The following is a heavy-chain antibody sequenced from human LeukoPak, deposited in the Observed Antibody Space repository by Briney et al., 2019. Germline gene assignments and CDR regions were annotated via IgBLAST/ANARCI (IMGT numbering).Heavy chain of an antibody. CDR2: ISGSGGST. V-gene: IGHV3-23*01. CDR3: AKGYYYDSSGYGDPFDY. D-gene: IGHD3-22*01. J-gene: IGHJ4*02. Sequence: GGSLRLSCAASGFTFSSYAMSWVRQAPGKGLEWVSAISGSGGSTYYADSVKGRFTISRDNSKNTLYLQMNSLRAEDTAVYYCAKGYYYDSSGYGDPFDYWGQGTLVTVSS. CDR1: GFTFSSYA.